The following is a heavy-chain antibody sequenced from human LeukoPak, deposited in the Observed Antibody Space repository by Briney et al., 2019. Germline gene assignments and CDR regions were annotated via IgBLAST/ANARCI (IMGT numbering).Heavy chain of an antibody. CDR3: ARGAAGGPGSNWFDP. CDR1: GYTFTSYY. Sequence: ASVKVSCKASGYTFTSYYMHWVRQAPGQGLEWMGIINPSGGSTSYAQKFQGRVTMTRDTSTSTVYMELSSLRSEDTAVYYCARGAAGGPGSNWFDPWGQGTLVTVSS. CDR2: INPSGGST. V-gene: IGHV1-46*01. D-gene: IGHD6-13*01. J-gene: IGHJ5*02.